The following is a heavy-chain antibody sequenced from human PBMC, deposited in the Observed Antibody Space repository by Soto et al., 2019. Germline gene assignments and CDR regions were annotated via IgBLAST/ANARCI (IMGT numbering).Heavy chain of an antibody. V-gene: IGHV4-31*03. CDR3: ARAEESIAARQWFDP. J-gene: IGHJ5*02. CDR1: GGSISSGGYY. D-gene: IGHD6-6*01. CDR2: IYYSGST. Sequence: PSETLSLTCTVSGGSISSGGYYWSWIRQHPGKGLEWIGYIYYSGSTYYNPSLKSRVTISVDTSKNQFSLKLSSVTAADTAVYYCARAEESIAARQWFDPWRQGTLVTVSS.